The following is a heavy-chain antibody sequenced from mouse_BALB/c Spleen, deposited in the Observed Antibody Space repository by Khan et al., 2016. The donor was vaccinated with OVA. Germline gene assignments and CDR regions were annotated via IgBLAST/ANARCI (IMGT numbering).Heavy chain of an antibody. CDR3: TREGVVGSSFAY. J-gene: IGHJ3*01. V-gene: IGHV1-69*02. Sequence: QVQLKESGIELVRPGASVKLSCKASGYTFTNYWINWVKQRPGQGLEWIGNIYPSDSYTNYNQKFKDKATLTVDKSSSTAYMQLSSPTPEDSAHFYCTREGVVGSSFAYWGQGTLVTVSA. CDR1: GYTFTNYW. CDR2: IYPSDSYT.